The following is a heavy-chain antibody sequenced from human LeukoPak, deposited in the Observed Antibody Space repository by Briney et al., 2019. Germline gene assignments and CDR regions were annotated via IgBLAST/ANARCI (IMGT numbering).Heavy chain of an antibody. V-gene: IGHV4-59*08. Sequence: SQTLSLTRAVSDGSVSNYYSSWIRHPPGKGLEWVGDIFSSGTTNYNPSLRGRLAISVDTSKNQVSLNLRSVTAADTALYFCARHPPRESRGNAFDIWGQGTVVAVSS. CDR1: DGSVSNYY. J-gene: IGHJ3*02. CDR3: ARHPPRESRGNAFDI. CDR2: IFSSGTT. D-gene: IGHD5-24*01.